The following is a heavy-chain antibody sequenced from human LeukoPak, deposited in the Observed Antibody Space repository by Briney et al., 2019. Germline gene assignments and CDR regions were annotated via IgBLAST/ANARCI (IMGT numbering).Heavy chain of an antibody. CDR1: GGSISSYY. J-gene: IGHJ4*02. CDR3: ARQAGYSSSHFDY. CDR2: IYYSGST. Sequence: PSETLSLTCTVSGGSISSYYWSWIRQPPGKGLEWIGYIYYSGSTNYNPSLKSRVTISVDTSKNQFSLKLSSVTAADTAVYYCARQAGYSSSHFDYWGQGTLVTVSS. V-gene: IGHV4-59*08. D-gene: IGHD6-13*01.